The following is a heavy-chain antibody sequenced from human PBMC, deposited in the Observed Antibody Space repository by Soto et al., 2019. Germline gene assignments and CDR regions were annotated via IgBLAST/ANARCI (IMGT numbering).Heavy chain of an antibody. CDR3: ATNSNGGPDAFDI. J-gene: IGHJ3*02. CDR2: IVVGSGNT. CDR1: GFTFTSSA. V-gene: IGHV1-58*01. D-gene: IGHD2-8*01. Sequence: SVRVSCKASGFTFTSSAVQWVRQARGQRLEWIGWIVVGSGNTNYAQKFQERVTITRDMSTSTAYMELSSLRSEDTAVYYCATNSNGGPDAFDIWGQGTMVTVSS.